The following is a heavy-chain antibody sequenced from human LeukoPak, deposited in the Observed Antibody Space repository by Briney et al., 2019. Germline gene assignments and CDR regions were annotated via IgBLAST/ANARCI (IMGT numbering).Heavy chain of an antibody. Sequence: GESLKISCKASGDSFTSYWIGWVRQMPGKGLEWMGIIYPGDSDTRYRPSFQGQVTISVDKSINTAYLQWSSLKASDTAMYYCARHLSEGFDYWGQGTLVTVSS. D-gene: IGHD3-16*02. CDR3: ARHLSEGFDY. V-gene: IGHV5-51*01. CDR1: GDSFTSYW. J-gene: IGHJ4*02. CDR2: IYPGDSDT.